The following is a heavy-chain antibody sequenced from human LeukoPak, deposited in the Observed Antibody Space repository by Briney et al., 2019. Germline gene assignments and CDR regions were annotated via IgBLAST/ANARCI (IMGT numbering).Heavy chain of an antibody. V-gene: IGHV4-34*01. J-gene: IGHJ3*02. CDR3: ATTSGWPVDAFDI. CDR2: INHSGST. CDR1: GGSFSGYY. Sequence: SETLSLTCAVYGGSFSGYYWSWIRQPPGKGLEWMGEINHSGSTHYNPSLKTRVTISVDTSKNQFSLKLSSVTAADTAVYYCATTSGWPVDAFDIWGQGTRVTVSS. D-gene: IGHD6-19*01.